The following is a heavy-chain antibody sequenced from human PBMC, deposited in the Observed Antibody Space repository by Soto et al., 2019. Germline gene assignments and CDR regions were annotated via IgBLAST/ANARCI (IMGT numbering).Heavy chain of an antibody. D-gene: IGHD6-25*01. J-gene: IGHJ6*02. Sequence: SVKVSCKASGGTFSSYAISWVRQAPGQGLEWMGGIIPIFGTANYAQKFQGRVTITADKSTSTAYMELSSLRSEDTAVYYCAYSSADHYYYYYGMDVWGQGTTVTVSS. CDR3: AYSSADHYYYYYGMDV. CDR2: IIPIFGTA. V-gene: IGHV1-69*06. CDR1: GGTFSSYA.